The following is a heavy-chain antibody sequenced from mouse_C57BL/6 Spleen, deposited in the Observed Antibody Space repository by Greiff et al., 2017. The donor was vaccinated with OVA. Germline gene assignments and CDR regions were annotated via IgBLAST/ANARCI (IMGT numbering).Heavy chain of an antibody. J-gene: IGHJ4*01. CDR2: ISDGGSYT. Sequence: DVQLQESGGGLVKPGGSLKLSCAASGFTFSSYAMSWVRQTPEKRLEWVATISDGGSYTYYPDNVKGRFTISRDNAKNNLYLQMSHLKSEDTAMYYCARERFRDYAMDYWGQGTSVTVSS. D-gene: IGHD3-3*01. CDR1: GFTFSSYA. CDR3: ARERFRDYAMDY. V-gene: IGHV5-4*01.